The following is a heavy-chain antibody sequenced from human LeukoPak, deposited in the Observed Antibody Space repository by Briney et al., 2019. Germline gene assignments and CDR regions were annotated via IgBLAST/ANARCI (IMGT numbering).Heavy chain of an antibody. D-gene: IGHD6-13*01. CDR1: GYSFTSYW. V-gene: IGHV5-51*01. CDR3: ARCLGYSSSPKWFDP. CDR2: IYPGDSDT. J-gene: IGHJ5*02. Sequence: GESLKICCKGSGYSFTSYWIGWVRQMPGKGLEWMGIIYPGDSDTRYSPSFQGQVTISADKSISTAYLQWSSLKASDTAMYYCARCLGYSSSPKWFDPWGQGTLVTVSS.